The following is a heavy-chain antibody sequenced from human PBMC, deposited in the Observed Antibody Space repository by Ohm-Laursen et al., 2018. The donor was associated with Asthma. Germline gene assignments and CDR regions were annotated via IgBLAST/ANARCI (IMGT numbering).Heavy chain of an antibody. J-gene: IGHJ4*02. CDR2: INHSGST. CDR1: GGSFSGYY. V-gene: IGHV4-34*01. Sequence: DTLSLTCTVYGGSFSGYYWSWIRQPPGKGLEWIGEINHSGSTNYNPSLKSRVTISVDTSKNQFSLKLSSVTAADTAVYYCVREDFDWPPGYCDYWGQGTLVTVSS. CDR3: VREDFDWPPGYCDY. D-gene: IGHD3-9*01.